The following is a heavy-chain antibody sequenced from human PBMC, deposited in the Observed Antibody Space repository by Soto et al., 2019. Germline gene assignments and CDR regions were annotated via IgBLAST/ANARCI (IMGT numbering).Heavy chain of an antibody. V-gene: IGHV1-18*01. D-gene: IGHD6-13*01. CDR1: GYTFTSYG. CDR2: ISAYNGNT. Sequence: QVQLVQSGAEVKKPGASVKVSCKASGYTFTSYGISWVRQSPGQGLEWMGWISAYNGNTNNAQKFQGRVAVTTDTSTSTAYMELMNLRSDDTAVYYCARTSGYSSTDNWFDPWGLGTLVTVSS. J-gene: IGHJ5*02. CDR3: ARTSGYSSTDNWFDP.